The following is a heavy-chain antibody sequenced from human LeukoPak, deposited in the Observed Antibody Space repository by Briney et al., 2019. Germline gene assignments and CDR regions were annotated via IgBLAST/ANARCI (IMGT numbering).Heavy chain of an antibody. Sequence: GRSLRLSCAASGFTFDDYAMHWVRQAPGKGLEWVSGISWNSGGIGYADSVKGRFTISRDNAKNSLYLQMNSLRAEDTALYYCAKDNRYYDFWSGYFDYWGQGTLVTVSS. V-gene: IGHV3-9*01. CDR2: ISWNSGGI. D-gene: IGHD3-3*01. J-gene: IGHJ4*02. CDR1: GFTFDDYA. CDR3: AKDNRYYDFWSGYFDY.